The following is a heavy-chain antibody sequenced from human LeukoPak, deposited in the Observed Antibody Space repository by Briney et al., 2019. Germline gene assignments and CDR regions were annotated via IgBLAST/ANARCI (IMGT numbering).Heavy chain of an antibody. D-gene: IGHD2-8*01. CDR1: GFTFSSYG. CDR2: ISNDGSNK. V-gene: IGHV3-30*03. CDR3: ARDRLTNDAFDI. Sequence: GRSLRLSCVASGFTFSSYGMHWVRQAPGKGLEWVAVISNDGSNKYYADSVKGRFTISRGNSKNTLYLQMNSLRAEDTAVYYCARDRLTNDAFDIWGQGTMVTVSS. J-gene: IGHJ3*02.